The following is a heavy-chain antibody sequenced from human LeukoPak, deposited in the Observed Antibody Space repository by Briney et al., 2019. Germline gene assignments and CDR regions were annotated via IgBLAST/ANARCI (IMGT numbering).Heavy chain of an antibody. Sequence: GGSLRLSCVASGFTFSSYEMNWIRQAPGKGLEWVSYISSSGSAMYYADSVKGRFTISRDNAKNSLYLQMNSLRAEDTAVYYCARVDYAGNWPDYWGQGTLVTVS. V-gene: IGHV3-48*03. J-gene: IGHJ4*02. CDR2: ISSSGSAM. CDR3: ARVDYAGNWPDY. D-gene: IGHD4-23*01. CDR1: GFTFSSYE.